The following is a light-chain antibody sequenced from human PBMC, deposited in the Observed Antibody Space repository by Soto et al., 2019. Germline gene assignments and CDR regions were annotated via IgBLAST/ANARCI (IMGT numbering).Light chain of an antibody. CDR3: QQYNNWWAT. V-gene: IGKV3-11*01. Sequence: EIVLTQSPATLSLSPGERATLSCRASQSVSGYLAWYQQKPGQAPRLLIYDGSHRAAGIPSRFSGSGSGTDFTLTISGLQSEDFAVYYCQQYNNWWATFGGGTKVDIK. CDR1: QSVSGY. J-gene: IGKJ4*01. CDR2: DGS.